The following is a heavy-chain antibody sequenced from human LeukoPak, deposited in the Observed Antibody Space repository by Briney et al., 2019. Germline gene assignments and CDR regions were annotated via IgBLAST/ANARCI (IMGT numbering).Heavy chain of an antibody. V-gene: IGHV1-69*06. CDR2: IIPIFGTA. CDR3: ARGSGYYGSGSYYNVAPPKPQHWYFDL. Sequence: ASVKVSCKASGGTFSSYAISWVRQAPGQGLEWMGGIIPIFGTANYAQKFQGRVTITADKSTSTAYMELSSLRSEDTAVYYCARGSGYYGSGSYYNVAPPKPQHWYFDLWGRGTLVTVSS. J-gene: IGHJ2*01. CDR1: GGTFSSYA. D-gene: IGHD3-10*01.